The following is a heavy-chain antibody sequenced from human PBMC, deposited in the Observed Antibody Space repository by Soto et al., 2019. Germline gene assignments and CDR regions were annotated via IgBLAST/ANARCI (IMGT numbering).Heavy chain of an antibody. V-gene: IGHV3-23*01. Sequence: LRLSCAASGFTFSSYAMSWVRQAPGKGLEWVSAISGSGGSTYYADSVKGRFTISRDNSKNTLYLQMNSLRAEDTAAYYSARWLDCWRGYYPVYYGRDVWGQGTTVTV. D-gene: IGHD3-3*01. CDR1: GFTFSSYA. CDR2: ISGSGGST. CDR3: ARWLDCWRGYYPVYYGRDV. J-gene: IGHJ6*02.